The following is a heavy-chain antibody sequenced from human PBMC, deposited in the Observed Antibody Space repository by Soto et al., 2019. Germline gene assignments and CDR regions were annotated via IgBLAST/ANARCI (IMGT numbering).Heavy chain of an antibody. V-gene: IGHV3-74*01. CDR3: ARQWTNYDILTGYFQYYFDY. J-gene: IGHJ4*02. CDR2: INSDGSST. Sequence: GSLRLSCAASGFTFSRYWMHWVRQAPGKGLVWVSRINSDGSSTSYADSVKGRFTISRDNAKNTLYLQMNSLRAEDTAVYYCARQWTNYDILTGYFQYYFDYWGQGTLVTVSS. D-gene: IGHD3-9*01. CDR1: GFTFSRYW.